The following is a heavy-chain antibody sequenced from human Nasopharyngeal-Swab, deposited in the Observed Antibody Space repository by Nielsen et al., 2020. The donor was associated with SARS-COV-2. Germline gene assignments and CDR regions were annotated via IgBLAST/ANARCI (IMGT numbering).Heavy chain of an antibody. V-gene: IGHV1-18*01. CDR1: GYTFITFG. Sequence: VSVQVSCKASGYTFITFGITWVRQAPGQGLEWMGWISAYNGNTNYAQKLQDRVTMTTDTSTTTAYMELRGLKTDDTAVYYCARDNESGDYYAYDIWGQGTTVTVSS. CDR2: ISAYNGNT. CDR3: ARDNESGDYYAYDI. J-gene: IGHJ3*02. D-gene: IGHD4-17*01.